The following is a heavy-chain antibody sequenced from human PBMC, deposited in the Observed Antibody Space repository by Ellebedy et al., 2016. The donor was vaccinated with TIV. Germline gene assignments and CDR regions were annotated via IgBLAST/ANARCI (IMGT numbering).Heavy chain of an antibody. Sequence: MPSETLSLTCTVSGGSISSGGYYWSWIRQHPGKGLEWIGYIYYSGSTYYNPSLKSRVTISVDTSKNQFSLKLSSVTAAATAVYYCARAVVDTAMASSGYGMDVWGQGTTVTVSS. J-gene: IGHJ6*02. V-gene: IGHV4-31*03. CDR1: GGSISSGGYY. CDR3: ARAVVDTAMASSGYGMDV. CDR2: IYYSGST. D-gene: IGHD5-18*01.